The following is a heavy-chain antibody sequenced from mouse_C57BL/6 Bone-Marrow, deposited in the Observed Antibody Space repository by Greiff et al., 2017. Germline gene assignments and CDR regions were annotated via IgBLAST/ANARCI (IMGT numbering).Heavy chain of an antibody. CDR3: ARERQLRFYYAMDY. CDR1: GYTFTDYY. CDR2: IYPGSGNT. J-gene: IGHJ4*01. Sequence: QVQLQQSGAELVRPGASVKLSCKASGYTFTDYYINWVKQRPGQGLEWIARIYPGSGNTYYNEKFKGKATLTAEKSSSTAYMQLSSLTSEDSAVYFCARERQLRFYYAMDYWGQGTSVTVSS. V-gene: IGHV1-76*01. D-gene: IGHD3-2*02.